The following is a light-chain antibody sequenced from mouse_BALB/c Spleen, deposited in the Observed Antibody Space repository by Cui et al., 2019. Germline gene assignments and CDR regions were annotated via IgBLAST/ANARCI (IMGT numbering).Light chain of an antibody. CDR3: QQLYSTPT. CDR2: AAT. J-gene: IGKJ1*01. CDR1: QTIGTW. V-gene: IGKV12-98*01. Sequence: DIQMTQSPASQSASLGESVTITCLASQTIGTWLAWYQQKPGKSPQLLIYAATSLADGVPSRFSGSGSGTKFSFKISSLQAEDSVSYYCQQLYSTPTFGGGTKLEIK.